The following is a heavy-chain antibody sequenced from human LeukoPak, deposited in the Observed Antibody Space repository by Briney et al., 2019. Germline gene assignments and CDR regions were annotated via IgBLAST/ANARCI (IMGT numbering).Heavy chain of an antibody. CDR2: IYYSGST. D-gene: IGHD2/OR15-2a*01. CDR1: GGSISSSSYY. CDR3: ATHFATYYFDY. Sequence: KPSETLSLTCTVSGGSISSSSYYWGWIRQPPGKGLEWIGSIYYSGSTYYNPSLKSRVTISVDTSKNQFSLKLSSVTAADTAVYYCATHFATYYFDYWGQGTLVTVSS. J-gene: IGHJ4*02. V-gene: IGHV4-39*01.